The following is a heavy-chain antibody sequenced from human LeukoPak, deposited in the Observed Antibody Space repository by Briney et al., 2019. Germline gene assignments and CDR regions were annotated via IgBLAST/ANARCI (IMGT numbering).Heavy chain of an antibody. CDR3: ARDRIAARPEGYYYYGMDV. V-gene: IGHV4-30-4*01. Sequence: PSETLSLTCTVSGGSISSGDYYWSWIRQPPGKGLEWIGYIYYSGSTYYNPSLKSRVTRSVDTSKNQFSLKLSSVTAADTAVYYCARDRIAARPEGYYYYGMDVWGQGTTVTVSS. CDR1: GGSISSGDYY. J-gene: IGHJ6*02. CDR2: IYYSGST. D-gene: IGHD6-6*01.